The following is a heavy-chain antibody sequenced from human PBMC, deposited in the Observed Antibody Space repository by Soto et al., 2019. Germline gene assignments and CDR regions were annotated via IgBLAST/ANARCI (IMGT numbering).Heavy chain of an antibody. CDR1: GGSISSYY. V-gene: IGHV4-4*07. D-gene: IGHD1-26*01. CDR2: IYTSGST. Sequence: QVQLQESGPGLVKPSETLSLTCTVSGGSISSYYWSWIRQPAGKGLEWIGCIYTSGSTNYNPSLKSRVTMSVDTSKNQFSLKLSSVTAADTAVYYCARGCSGSYWENELCFDYWGQGTLVTVSS. J-gene: IGHJ4*02. CDR3: ARGCSGSYWENELCFDY.